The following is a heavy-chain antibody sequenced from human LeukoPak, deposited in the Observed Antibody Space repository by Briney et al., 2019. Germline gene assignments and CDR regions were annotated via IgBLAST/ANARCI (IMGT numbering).Heavy chain of an antibody. V-gene: IGHV3-23*01. D-gene: IGHD3-10*01. CDR2: ISGSGGST. CDR1: GFTFSSYA. J-gene: IGHJ4*02. CDR3: AKGSSLVLDYYGSGSYWG. Sequence: GGSLRLSCAASGFTFSSYAMSWVRQAPGKGLEWVSAISGSGGSTYYADSVKGRFTISRDNSKNTLYLQMNSLRAEDTAVYYCAKGSSLVLDYYGSGSYWGGGQGTLVTVSS.